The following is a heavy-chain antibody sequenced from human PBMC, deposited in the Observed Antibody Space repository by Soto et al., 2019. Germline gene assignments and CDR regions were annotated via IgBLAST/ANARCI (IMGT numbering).Heavy chain of an antibody. D-gene: IGHD3-3*01. V-gene: IGHV1-18*01. J-gene: IGHJ5*02. Sequence: GASVKVSCKTSGYTFNTYGINWVRQAPGQGLELMGWISAYDGKTTYAEKFQGRVTLTTDTSTSTAYMELRSLRSDDTAIYYCARDPHEFWTSYWFDPWGQGPTVTVYS. CDR3: ARDPHEFWTSYWFDP. CDR1: GYTFNTYG. CDR2: ISAYDGKT.